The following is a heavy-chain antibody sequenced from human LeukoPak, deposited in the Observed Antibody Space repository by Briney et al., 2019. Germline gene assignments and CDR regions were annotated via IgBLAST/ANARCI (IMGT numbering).Heavy chain of an antibody. J-gene: IGHJ4*02. CDR3: ARSRGSGSYYVEFDY. V-gene: IGHV4-34*01. Sequence: SETLSLTCAVYGGSFSGYYWSWIRQPPGKGLEWIGEINHSGSTNYNPSLKSRVTISVDTSKNQFSLKLSSVTAADTAVYYCARSRGSGSYYVEFDYWGQGTLVTVSS. D-gene: IGHD1-26*01. CDR2: INHSGST. CDR1: GGSFSGYY.